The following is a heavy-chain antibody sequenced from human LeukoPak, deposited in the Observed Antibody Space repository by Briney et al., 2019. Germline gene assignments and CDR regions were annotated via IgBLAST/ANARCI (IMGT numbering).Heavy chain of an antibody. CDR2: ISGSGGST. CDR3: AKSGSRQDDGSGYYPDWFDP. Sequence: PGGSLRLSCAASGFTFSSYAMSWVRQAPGKGLEWVSAISGSGGSTYYADSVKGRFTISRDNSKNTLYLQMNSLRAEDTAVYYCAKSGSRQDDGSGYYPDWFDPWGQGTLVTVSS. V-gene: IGHV3-23*01. J-gene: IGHJ5*02. CDR1: GFTFSSYA. D-gene: IGHD3-22*01.